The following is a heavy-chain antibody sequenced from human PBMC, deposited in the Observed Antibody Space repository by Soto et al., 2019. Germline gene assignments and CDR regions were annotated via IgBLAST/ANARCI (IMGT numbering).Heavy chain of an antibody. Sequence: QVPLVQSGAEVKKPGSSVKVSCKASGGTFSSYAISWVRQAPGQGLEWMGGIIPIFGTANYAQKFQGRVTITADKSTSTAYMELSSLRSEDTAVYYCARGSGYCGGDCYRYYFDYWGQGTLVTVSS. CDR2: IIPIFGTA. J-gene: IGHJ4*02. V-gene: IGHV1-69*06. CDR1: GGTFSSYA. D-gene: IGHD2-21*02. CDR3: ARGSGYCGGDCYRYYFDY.